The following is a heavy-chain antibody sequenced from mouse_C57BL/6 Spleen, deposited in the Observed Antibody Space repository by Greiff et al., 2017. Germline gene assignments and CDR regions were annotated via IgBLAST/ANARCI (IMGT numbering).Heavy chain of an antibody. D-gene: IGHD1-1*01. Sequence: VHLVESGAELMKPGASVKLSCKATGYTFTGYWIEWVKQRPGHGLEWIGEILPGSGSTNYNEKFKGKATFTADTSSNTAYMQLSSLTTEDSAIYYCARERTLLRSVPFAYWGQGTLVTVSA. CDR2: ILPGSGST. CDR1: GYTFTGYW. V-gene: IGHV1-9*01. CDR3: ARERTLLRSVPFAY. J-gene: IGHJ3*01.